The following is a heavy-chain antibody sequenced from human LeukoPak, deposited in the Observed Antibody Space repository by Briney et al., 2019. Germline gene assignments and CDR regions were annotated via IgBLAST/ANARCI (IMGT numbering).Heavy chain of an antibody. D-gene: IGHD1-26*01. CDR1: GGSVSSGSYY. Sequence: PSETLSLICTVSGGSVSSGSYYWSWIRQPPGKGLEWIGYIYYSGSTNYNPSLKSRVTISVDTSKNQFSLKLSSVTAADTAVYYCARGIVGADAFDIWGQGTMVTVSS. V-gene: IGHV4-61*01. CDR3: ARGIVGADAFDI. J-gene: IGHJ3*02. CDR2: IYYSGST.